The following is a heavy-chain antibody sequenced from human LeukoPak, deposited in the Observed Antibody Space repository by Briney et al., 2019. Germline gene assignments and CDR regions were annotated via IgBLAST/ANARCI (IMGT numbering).Heavy chain of an antibody. CDR3: AKEGTASKPSDLDY. Sequence: PGGSLRLSCAASGFTFTDYGIHWVRQAPGKGLEWVAFIRYDGTIKYYADSVKGRFTISRDNSRNTLYLQMNSLRTEDTAVYYCAKEGTASKPSDLDYWGQGTLVTVFS. D-gene: IGHD1-1*01. CDR1: GFTFTDYG. J-gene: IGHJ4*02. CDR2: IRYDGTIK. V-gene: IGHV3-30*02.